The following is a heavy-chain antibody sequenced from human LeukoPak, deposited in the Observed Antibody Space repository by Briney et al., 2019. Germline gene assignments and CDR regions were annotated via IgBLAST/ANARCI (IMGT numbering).Heavy chain of an antibody. J-gene: IGHJ4*02. CDR1: GFTFRSYW. CDR2: INQGGSVK. CDR3: ARVGYSGWNLEY. V-gene: IGHV3-7*01. Sequence: GGSLRHSCAASGFTFRSYWMSWVRQAPGKGLEWVANINQGGSVKYYVDSVKGRFTISRDDAKNSLYVQMNSLRDEDTAVYYCARVGYSGWNLEYWGQGTLVTVSS. D-gene: IGHD5-12*01.